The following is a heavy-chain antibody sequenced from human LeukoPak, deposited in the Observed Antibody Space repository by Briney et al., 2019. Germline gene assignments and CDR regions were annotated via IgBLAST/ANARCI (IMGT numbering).Heavy chain of an antibody. J-gene: IGHJ4*02. CDR1: EFTFSSYA. V-gene: IGHV3-30*04. CDR3: ARARIVATSLGY. CDR2: ISYDGSNK. D-gene: IGHD5-12*01. Sequence: GRSLSLSCAASEFTFSSYAMHWVRQAPGKGLEWVAVISYDGSNKYYADSVKGRFTISRDNSKNTLYLQMNSLRAEDTAVYCCARARIVATSLGYWGQGTLVTVSS.